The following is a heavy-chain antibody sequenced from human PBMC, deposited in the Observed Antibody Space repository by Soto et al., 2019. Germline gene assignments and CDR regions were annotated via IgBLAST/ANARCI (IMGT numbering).Heavy chain of an antibody. J-gene: IGHJ6*02. V-gene: IGHV4-34*01. D-gene: IGHD3-16*02. CDR1: GGSFSGYY. CDR3: AGRIMITFGGVIVMGGAYYYYGMDV. Sequence: QVQLQQWGAGLLKPSETLSLTCAVYGGSFSGYYWSWIRQPPGKGLEWIGEINHSGSTNYNPSLNGRVTISVDTSKNQCSLKLSSVAAADTAVYYCAGRIMITFGGVIVMGGAYYYYGMDVWGQGTTVTVSS. CDR2: INHSGST.